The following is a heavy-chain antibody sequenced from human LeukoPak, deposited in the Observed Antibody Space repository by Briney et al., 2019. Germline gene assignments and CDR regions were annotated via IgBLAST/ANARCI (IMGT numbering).Heavy chain of an antibody. D-gene: IGHD5-12*01. CDR1: GFTFRDSA. V-gene: IGHV3-30*18. CDR2: ISYNGSNK. CDR3: AKEAVQASSGYDYGDFDY. J-gene: IGHJ4*02. Sequence: SLRLSCAASGFTFRDSAMSWVRQAPGRGLEWVAVISYNGSNKYYADSVKGRFTISRDNSKNTLYLQMNSLRAEDTAVYYCAKEAVQASSGYDYGDFDYWGQGTLVTVSS.